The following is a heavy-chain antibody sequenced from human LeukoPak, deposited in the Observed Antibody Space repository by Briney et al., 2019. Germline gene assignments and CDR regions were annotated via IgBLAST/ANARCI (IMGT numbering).Heavy chain of an antibody. J-gene: IGHJ3*02. D-gene: IGHD3-22*01. CDR1: GYIFTTYA. V-gene: IGHV1-3*01. CDR3: ARAPDSSAPTDI. Sequence: ASVKVSCKPSGYIFTTYAIHWVRQAPGQRLEWMGLINADDGNTRYSQRFQGRVTITRDTSANTAYMELSRLGSDDTAVYYCARAPDSSAPTDIWGQGTMVTVSS. CDR2: INADDGNT.